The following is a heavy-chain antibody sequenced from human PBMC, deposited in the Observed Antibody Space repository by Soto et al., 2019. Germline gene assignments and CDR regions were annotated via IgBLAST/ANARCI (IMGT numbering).Heavy chain of an antibody. CDR3: ARKPYSSSWSDY. J-gene: IGHJ4*02. CDR2: ISRSGSTI. V-gene: IGHV3-11*01. Sequence: QVQLVESGGGLVKPGGSLRLSCAASGFTFSDYYMSWIRQAPGKGLEWVSYISRSGSTIYYADCVKGRFTISRDNAKNSLYRQMNSLRAEDTAVYFCARKPYSSSWSDYWGQGTLVTVSS. D-gene: IGHD6-13*01. CDR1: GFTFSDYY.